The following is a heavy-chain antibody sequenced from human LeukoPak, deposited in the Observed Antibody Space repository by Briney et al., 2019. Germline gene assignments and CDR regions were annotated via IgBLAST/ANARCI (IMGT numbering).Heavy chain of an antibody. V-gene: IGHV4-59*08. CDR2: IHYSGST. CDR1: GGSIRSYY. Sequence: PSETLSLTCTVSGGSIRSYYWSWIRQPPGKGLEWIGYIHYSGSTKYNPSLKSRVAMSVGMSQNQFSLKLSSVTAADTAVYYCARHSQEEGFHFDRWGQGTLVTVSS. CDR3: ARHSQEEGFHFDR. J-gene: IGHJ4*02.